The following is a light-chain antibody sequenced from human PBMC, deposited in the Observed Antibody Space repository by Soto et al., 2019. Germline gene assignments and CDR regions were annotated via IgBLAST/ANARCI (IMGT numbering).Light chain of an antibody. V-gene: IGLV2-8*01. CDR1: SSDVGRYNY. Sequence: QSVLTQPPSASGSPGQSVTISCIGTSSDVGRYNYVSWYQHHPGKAPKLIIYEVTKRPSGVPDRFSGSKSGNTASLTVSGLQADDEADYYCSSYAGSNIYVFGTGTKVTVL. CDR2: EVT. J-gene: IGLJ1*01. CDR3: SSYAGSNIYV.